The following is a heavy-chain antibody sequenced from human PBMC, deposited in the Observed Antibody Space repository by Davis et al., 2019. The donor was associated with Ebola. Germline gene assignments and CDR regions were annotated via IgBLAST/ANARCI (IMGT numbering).Heavy chain of an antibody. CDR1: GYSFTSYW. V-gene: IGHV5-51*01. D-gene: IGHD6-19*01. CDR2: IYPGDSDT. J-gene: IGHJ4*02. CDR3: ARHGAPKGIAVAGPDY. Sequence: PGGSLRLSCKGSGYSFTSYWIGWVRQMPGKGLEWMGIIYPGDSDTRYSPSFQGQVTISADKAISTAYLQWSSLKASDTAMYYCARHGAPKGIAVAGPDYWGQGTLVTVSS.